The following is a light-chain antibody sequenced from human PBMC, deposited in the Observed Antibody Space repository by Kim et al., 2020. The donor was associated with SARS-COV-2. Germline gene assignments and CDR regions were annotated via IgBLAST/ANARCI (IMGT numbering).Light chain of an antibody. V-gene: IGLV2-11*01. CDR3: CSYAGSYAWV. J-gene: IGLJ3*02. CDR2: DVS. CDR1: SSDVGGYNY. Sequence: QSALTQPPSVSGSPGQSVTISCTGTSSDVGGYNYVSWYQQHPGKAPKLMIYDVSKRPSGVPDRFSGSKSGTTASLTISGLQAEDEADYYCCSYAGSYAWVFGGGTQLTVL.